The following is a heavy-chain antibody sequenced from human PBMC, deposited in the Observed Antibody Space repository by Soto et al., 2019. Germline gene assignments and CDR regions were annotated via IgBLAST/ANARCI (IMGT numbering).Heavy chain of an antibody. J-gene: IGHJ4*02. D-gene: IGHD3-22*01. CDR2: IKSKTDGGTT. CDR1: GFTFSNAW. V-gene: IGHV3-15*07. CDR3: TASNTMIVGFDY. Sequence: GGSLRLSCAASGFTFSNAWMNWVRQAPGKGLEWVGRIKSKTDGGTTDYAAPVKGRFTISRDDSKNTLYLQMNSLKTEDTAVYYCTASNTMIVGFDYWGQGTLVTVSS.